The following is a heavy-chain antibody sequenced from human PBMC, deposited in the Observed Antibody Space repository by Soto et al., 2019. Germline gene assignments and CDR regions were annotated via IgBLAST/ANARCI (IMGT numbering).Heavy chain of an antibody. CDR1: GFTFSSYA. CDR2: ITNSGDST. J-gene: IGHJ4*02. D-gene: IGHD1-1*01. V-gene: IGHV3-23*01. CDR3: ARRPQYNRGPFDN. Sequence: GGSLRLSCAASGFTFSSYAMNWVRQAPGKGLEWVSAITNSGDSTYYADSVKGRFTISRDNSENTLYLQMNGLRAEDTAVYYCARRPQYNRGPFDNWGRGTLVTVSS.